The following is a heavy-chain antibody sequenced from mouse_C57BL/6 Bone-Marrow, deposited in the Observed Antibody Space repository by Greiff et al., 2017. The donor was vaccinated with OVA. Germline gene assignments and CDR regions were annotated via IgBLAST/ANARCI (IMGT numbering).Heavy chain of an antibody. CDR3: ARRYYGSSLAY. V-gene: IGHV1-22*01. J-gene: IGHJ3*01. CDR1: GYTFTDYN. CDR2: INPNNGGT. D-gene: IGHD1-1*01. Sequence: DVQLQESGPELVKPGASVKMSCKASGYTFTDYNMHWVKQSHGKSLEWIGYINPNNGGTSYNQKFKGKATLTVNKSSSTAYMELRSLTSEDSAVYYCARRYYGSSLAYWGQGTLVTVSA.